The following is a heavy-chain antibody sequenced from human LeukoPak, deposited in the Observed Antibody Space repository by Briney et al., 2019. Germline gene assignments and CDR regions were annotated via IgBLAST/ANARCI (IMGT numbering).Heavy chain of an antibody. J-gene: IGHJ3*02. CDR2: ISGSGAGK. CDR3: AKAAYGDYVGALDI. V-gene: IGHV3-23*01. CDR1: GFTFSTYA. D-gene: IGHD4-17*01. Sequence: GGSLRLSCAASGFTFSTYAMSWVRQAPGKGLEWVSSISGSGAGKFYAAPVKGRFTTSRDNSKNTLYVQMNSPRAEDTAVYYCAKAAYGDYVGALDIWGQGTMVIVSS.